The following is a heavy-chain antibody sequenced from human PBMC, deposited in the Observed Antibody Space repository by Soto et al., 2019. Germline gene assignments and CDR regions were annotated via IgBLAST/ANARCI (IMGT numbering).Heavy chain of an antibody. CDR2: ISYDGSNK. CDR3: AKSLRVRFEYYYYGMDV. CDR1: GFTVSSYG. J-gene: IGHJ6*02. V-gene: IGHV3-30*18. D-gene: IGHD3-10*01. Sequence: GGSLRLSCAASGFTVSSYGMHWVRQAPGKGLEWVAVISYDGSNKYYADSVKGRFTISRDNSKNTLYLQMNSLRAEDTAVYYCAKSLRVRFEYYYYGMDVWGQGTTVTVSS.